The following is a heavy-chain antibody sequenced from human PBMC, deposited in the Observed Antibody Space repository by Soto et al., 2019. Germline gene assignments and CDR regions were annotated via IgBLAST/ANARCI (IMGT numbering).Heavy chain of an antibody. V-gene: IGHV1-69*12. Sequence: QVQLVQSGAEVKKHGSSVKVSCKASGGTFSSYAISWVRQAPGKGLEWLGGIIPIFGTANYAQKFQGRVTITEDEYTSRAYRELSSVRSEDTAVYYCASVDRYKLEQFKVYYYGRGVCGKGTTVTVSS. CDR3: ASVDRYKLEQFKVYYYGRGV. CDR2: IIPIFGTA. D-gene: IGHD1-1*01. J-gene: IGHJ6*04. CDR1: GGTFSSYA.